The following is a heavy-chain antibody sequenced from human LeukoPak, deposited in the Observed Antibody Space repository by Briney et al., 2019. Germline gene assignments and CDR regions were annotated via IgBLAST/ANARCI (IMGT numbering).Heavy chain of an antibody. CDR2: IGVYNGDT. CDR3: ARTHYDILTGYYNVHYYFDY. V-gene: IGHV1-18*01. Sequence: ASVTLSFTASGSAFTISSNNWVWQGPGQGLEREGWIGVYNGDTNYYQKLQGRVTMTTYTTTSTDYMELRSLRSDDTAVYYCARTHYDILTGYYNVHYYFDYWGQGTLVTVSS. D-gene: IGHD3-9*01. J-gene: IGHJ4*02. CDR1: GSAFTISS.